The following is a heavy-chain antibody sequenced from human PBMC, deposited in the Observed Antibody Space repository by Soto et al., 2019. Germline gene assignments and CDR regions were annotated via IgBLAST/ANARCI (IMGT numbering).Heavy chain of an antibody. D-gene: IGHD2-2*01. CDR2: ISSSGSTI. Sequence: GGSLRLSCAASGFTFSDYYMSWIRQAPGKGLEWVSYISSSGSTIYYADSVKGRFTISRDNAKNSLYLQMNSLRAEDTAVYYCARKQRYCSSTSCYADWFDPWGQGTLVTVSS. CDR1: GFTFSDYY. J-gene: IGHJ5*02. V-gene: IGHV3-11*01. CDR3: ARKQRYCSSTSCYADWFDP.